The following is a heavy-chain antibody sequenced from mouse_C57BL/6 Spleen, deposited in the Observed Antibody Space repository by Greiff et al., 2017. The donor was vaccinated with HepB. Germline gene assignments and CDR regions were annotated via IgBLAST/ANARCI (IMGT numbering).Heavy chain of an antibody. D-gene: IGHD1-1*01. CDR3: ARELDTTVVARAMDY. V-gene: IGHV1-72*01. CDR2: IDPNSGGT. CDR1: GYTFTSYW. J-gene: IGHJ4*01. Sequence: QVQLQQPGAELVKPGASVKLSCKASGYTFTSYWMHWVKQRPGRGLEWMGRIDPNSGGTKYNEKFKSKATLTVDKPSSTAYMQLSSLTSEDSAVYYCARELDTTVVARAMDYWGQGTSVTVSS.